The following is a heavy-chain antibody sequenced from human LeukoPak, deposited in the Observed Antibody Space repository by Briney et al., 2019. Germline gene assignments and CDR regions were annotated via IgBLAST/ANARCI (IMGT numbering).Heavy chain of an antibody. CDR3: ARLGVVIDDAFDI. Sequence: SETLSLTCTVSGGSISSSSYYWGWIRQPPGKGLEWIGSIYYSGGTYYNPSLKSRVTISVDTSKNQFSLKLSSVTAADTAVYYCARLGVVIDDAFDIWGQGTMVTVSS. CDR1: GGSISSSSYY. J-gene: IGHJ3*02. D-gene: IGHD3-3*01. V-gene: IGHV4-39*01. CDR2: IYYSGGT.